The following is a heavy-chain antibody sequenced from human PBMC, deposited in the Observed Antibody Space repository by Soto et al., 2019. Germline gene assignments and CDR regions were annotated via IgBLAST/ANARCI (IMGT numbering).Heavy chain of an antibody. D-gene: IGHD6-19*01. J-gene: IGHJ4*02. CDR1: GFTFSTYG. CDR3: AREQIGVGGSTYDY. CDR2: IWYDGSRT. V-gene: IGHV3-33*01. Sequence: QVQLVESGGGVVQPGTSLRLSCAASGFTFSTYGMHWVRQAPGKGLDWVALIWYDGSRTHYAESVKGRFTISRDNSKNTLLLQMNSLRVEDTAVYYCAREQIGVGGSTYDYWGQGTLVTVSS.